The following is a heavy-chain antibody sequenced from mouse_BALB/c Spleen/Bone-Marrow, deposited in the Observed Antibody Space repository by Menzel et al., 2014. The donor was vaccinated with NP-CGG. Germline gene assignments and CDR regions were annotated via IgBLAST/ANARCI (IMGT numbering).Heavy chain of an antibody. CDR3: ARAGTGFFDF. CDR1: GFSLTSFG. V-gene: IGHV2-9*02. J-gene: IGHJ2*01. D-gene: IGHD4-1*01. CDR2: IWAGGST. Sequence: VQLQQSGPGLVPPSQSLSITCTVSGFSLTSFGVHWVRQPPGKGLEWLGVIWAGGSTNYNSALMSRLSISKDNSQSQVFLKMNSLQTGDSAIYYCARAGTGFFDFWSQGTTLIVSS.